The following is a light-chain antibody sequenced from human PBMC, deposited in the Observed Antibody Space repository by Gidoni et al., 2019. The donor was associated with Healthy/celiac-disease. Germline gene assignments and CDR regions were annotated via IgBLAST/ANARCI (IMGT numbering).Light chain of an antibody. V-gene: IGKV1-5*01. Sequence: DIQMTQSTSTLSASVGDRVTITCRASQSISSWLAWFQQTPGQAPKLLIYDASSLESGVPSRFSGSGSGTELTLSISSLQPDDFATYYCQQYNSYTFGGGTKVEIK. CDR3: QQYNSYT. J-gene: IGKJ4*01. CDR1: QSISSW. CDR2: DAS.